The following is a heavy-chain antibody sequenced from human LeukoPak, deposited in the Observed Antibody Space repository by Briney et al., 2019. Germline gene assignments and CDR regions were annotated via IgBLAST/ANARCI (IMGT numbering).Heavy chain of an antibody. Sequence: GGPLRLSCAASGFTFSTYWMTWVRQAPGKGLEWVANIKQDGSQKYYVDSVKGRFTISRDNAKNSLYLQMDSLRAEDTAVYYCARDTGCAGGTCFSFYDYWGQGTLVTVSS. CDR1: GFTFSTYW. D-gene: IGHD2-15*01. J-gene: IGHJ4*02. V-gene: IGHV3-7*01. CDR2: IKQDGSQK. CDR3: ARDTGCAGGTCFSFYDY.